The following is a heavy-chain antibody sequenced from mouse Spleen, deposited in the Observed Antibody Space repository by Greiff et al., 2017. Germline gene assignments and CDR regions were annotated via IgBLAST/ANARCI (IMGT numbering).Heavy chain of an antibody. D-gene: IGHD1-1*01. V-gene: IGHV1-15*01. Sequence: QVHVKQSGAELVRPGASVTLSCKASGYTFTDYEMHWVKQTPVHGLEWIGAIDPETGGTAYNQKFKGKAILTADKSSSTAYMELRSLTSEDSAVYYCTRREGYYDGSYNWYFDVWGAGTTVTVSS. CDR2: IDPETGGT. J-gene: IGHJ1*01. CDR1: GYTFTDYE. CDR3: TRREGYYDGSYNWYFDV.